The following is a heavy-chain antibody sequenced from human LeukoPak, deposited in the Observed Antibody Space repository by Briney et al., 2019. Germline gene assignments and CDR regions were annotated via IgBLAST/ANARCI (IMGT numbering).Heavy chain of an antibody. J-gene: IGHJ4*02. CDR2: IYSGGST. V-gene: IGHV3-53*01. D-gene: IGHD6-13*01. CDR1: GFTVSSNY. Sequence: GGSLRLSCAASGFTVSSNYMSWVRQAPGKGLEWVSVIYSGGSTYYADSVKGRFTISRDNSKNTLYLQMNSLRAEDTAVYYYARALSTIAAAGLYYFDYWGQGTLVTVSS. CDR3: ARALSTIAAAGLYYFDY.